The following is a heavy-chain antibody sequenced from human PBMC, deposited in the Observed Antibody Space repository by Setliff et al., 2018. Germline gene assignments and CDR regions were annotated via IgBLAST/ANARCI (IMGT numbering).Heavy chain of an antibody. Sequence: GGSLRLSCAASGFTFKDYGMAWVRQSPGKGLEWVAGINWSGGTAGYADSVRGRFTISRDNAKSSVYLQMSSLRAEDTAFYFCAKGAHFSNYARVFDPWGQGTLVTVSS. D-gene: IGHD4-4*01. V-gene: IGHV3-20*04. J-gene: IGHJ5*02. CDR1: GFTFKDYG. CDR2: INWSGGTA. CDR3: AKGAHFSNYARVFDP.